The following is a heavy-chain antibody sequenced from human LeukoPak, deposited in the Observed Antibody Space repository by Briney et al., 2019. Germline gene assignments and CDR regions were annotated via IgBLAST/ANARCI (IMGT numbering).Heavy chain of an antibody. Sequence: GGSLTLSRAASGFPVSSNYMSWVRQAPGKGLEGVSVIYSGGSTYYADSVKGRFTISRDNSKNTLYLQMNSLRAEDTAVYYCARDFFVVYSYGYCRPLADYWGQGTLVTVSS. J-gene: IGHJ4*02. CDR1: GFPVSSNY. D-gene: IGHD5-18*01. CDR2: IYSGGST. V-gene: IGHV3-66*02. CDR3: ARDFFVVYSYGYCRPLADY.